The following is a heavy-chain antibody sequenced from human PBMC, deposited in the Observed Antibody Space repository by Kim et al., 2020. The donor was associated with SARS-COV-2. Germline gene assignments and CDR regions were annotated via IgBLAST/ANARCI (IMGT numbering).Heavy chain of an antibody. J-gene: IGHJ4*02. CDR1: GFTFGDYA. Sequence: GGSLRLSCTASGFTFGDYAMSWVRQAPGKGLEWVGFIRSKAYGGTTEYAASVKGRFTISRDDSKSIAYLQMNSLKTEDTAVYYCASYYYDSSGFFWGQGTLVTVSS. CDR2: IRSKAYGGTT. CDR3: ASYYYDSSGFF. V-gene: IGHV3-49*04. D-gene: IGHD3-22*01.